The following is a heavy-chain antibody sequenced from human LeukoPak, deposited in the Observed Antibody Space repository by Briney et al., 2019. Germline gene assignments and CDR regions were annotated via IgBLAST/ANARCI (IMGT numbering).Heavy chain of an antibody. CDR2: ISSDGSNN. CDR1: GFTFNSYA. Sequence: GGSLGLSCAASGFTFNSYAMHWVRQAPGKGLEWVAVISSDGSNNYYADSVKGRFTISRDNSNTTLYLQLNSLRADDTAVYYCARDRYSSGWYGDFDCWGQGTLVTVSS. V-gene: IGHV3-30-3*01. D-gene: IGHD6-19*01. CDR3: ARDRYSSGWYGDFDC. J-gene: IGHJ4*02.